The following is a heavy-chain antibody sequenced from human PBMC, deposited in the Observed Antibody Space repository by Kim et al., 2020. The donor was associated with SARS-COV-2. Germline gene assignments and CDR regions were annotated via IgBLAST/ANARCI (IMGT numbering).Heavy chain of an antibody. V-gene: IGHV3-23*01. D-gene: IGHD5-18*01. Sequence: VKGRFTISGDNSKNTLYLQMNSLRAEDTAVYYCANIQLWSSQDYYYGMDGWGQGTTVTVSS. CDR3: ANIQLWSSQDYYYGMDG. J-gene: IGHJ6*02.